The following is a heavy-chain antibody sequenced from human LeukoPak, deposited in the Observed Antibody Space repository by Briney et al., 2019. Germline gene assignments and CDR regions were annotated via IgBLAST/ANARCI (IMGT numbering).Heavy chain of an antibody. Sequence: QPGGSLRLSCAASGFTFSSYSMNWVRQAPGKGLEWVAIIKQDGNDKYYVDSVKGRFTISRDNAKNSLHLQMNSLRAEDTAVYYCAGGLGWLADKWGQGTLVTVSS. D-gene: IGHD6-19*01. CDR1: GFTFSSYS. V-gene: IGHV3-7*01. CDR2: IKQDGNDK. J-gene: IGHJ4*02. CDR3: AGGLGWLADK.